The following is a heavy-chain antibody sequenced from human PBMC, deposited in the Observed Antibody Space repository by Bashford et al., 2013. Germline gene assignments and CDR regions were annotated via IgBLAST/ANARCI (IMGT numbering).Heavy chain of an antibody. CDR3: ARAYYDFWSGYYTFDY. CDR1: GGSVSSGSYY. D-gene: IGHD3-3*01. V-gene: IGHV4-39*07. CDR2: INHSGST. J-gene: IGHJ4*02. Sequence: SSETLSLTCTVSGGSVSSGSYYWSWIRQPPGKGLEWIGEINHSGSTNYNPSLKSRVTISVDTSKNQFSLKLSSVTAADTAVYYCARAYYDFWSGYYTFDYWGQGTLVTVSS.